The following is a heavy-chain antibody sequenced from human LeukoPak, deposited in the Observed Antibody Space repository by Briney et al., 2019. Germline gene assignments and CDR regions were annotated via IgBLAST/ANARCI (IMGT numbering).Heavy chain of an antibody. D-gene: IGHD5-18*01. CDR2: INRDGSST. J-gene: IGHJ4*02. V-gene: IGHV3-74*01. CDR3: ARGGGYSYGSFDY. Sequence: GGSLRLSCAASGIIFSNYWMHWVRQAPGKGLVWVSRINRDGSSTSYADSVKGRFTISRDNAKNTLYLRMNSLRAEDTAVYYCARGGGYSYGSFDYWGQGTLVTVSS. CDR1: GIIFSNYW.